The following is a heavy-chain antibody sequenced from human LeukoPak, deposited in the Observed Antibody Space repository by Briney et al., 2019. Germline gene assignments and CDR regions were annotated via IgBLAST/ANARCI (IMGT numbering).Heavy chain of an antibody. J-gene: IGHJ4*02. D-gene: IGHD6-19*01. V-gene: IGHV3-33*01. CDR1: GFNFKSYG. CDR3: ARDPDSSGWYDY. CDR2: IWYDGSDK. Sequence: PGGSLRLSCAASGFNFKSYGIHWVRQAPGKGLEWVAVIWYDGSDKYYADSVKGRFTISRDNSKNTVYLQMNSLRAEDTAVYYCARDPDSSGWYDYWGQGTLVTVSS.